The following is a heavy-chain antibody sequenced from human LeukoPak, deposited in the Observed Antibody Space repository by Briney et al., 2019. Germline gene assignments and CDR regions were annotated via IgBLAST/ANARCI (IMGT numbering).Heavy chain of an antibody. V-gene: IGHV4-61*01. D-gene: IGHD3-10*01. Sequence: PSETLSLTCTVSGGSVSSGSYYRSWIRQPPGKGLEWIGYIYYSGSTNYNPSLKSRVTISVDTSKNQFSLKLSSVTAADTAVYYCARGRRGPTLPFDYWGQGTLVTVSS. CDR3: ARGRRGPTLPFDY. CDR1: GGSVSSGSYY. J-gene: IGHJ4*02. CDR2: IYYSGST.